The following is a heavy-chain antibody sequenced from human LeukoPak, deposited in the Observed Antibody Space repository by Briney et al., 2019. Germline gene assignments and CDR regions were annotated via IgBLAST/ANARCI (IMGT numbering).Heavy chain of an antibody. D-gene: IGHD3-10*01. V-gene: IGHV3-48*03. CDR3: ARGSRITQY. CDR2: ISSSGSTI. Sequence: GGSLRLSCAASGFTFSSYEMNWVRQAPGKGLEWVSYISSSGSTIYYADSVKGRFTISRDNAKNSLYLQLNSLRAEDTAVYYCARGSRITQYWGQGTLVTVSS. CDR1: GFTFSSYE. J-gene: IGHJ4*02.